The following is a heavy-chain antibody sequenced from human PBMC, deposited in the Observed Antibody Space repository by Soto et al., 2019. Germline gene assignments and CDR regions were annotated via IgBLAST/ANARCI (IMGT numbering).Heavy chain of an antibody. V-gene: IGHV3-23*01. D-gene: IGHD3-9*01. CDR1: GFTFSSYA. CDR3: AKDGYFDWFTNFDY. CDR2: ISGSGASA. J-gene: IGHJ4*02. Sequence: EVQLLESGGGLVQTGGSLRLSCAASGFTFSSYAMSWVRQAPGKGLEWVSAISGSGASANYADSVQGRFAISRDNSKNTLYLQMNSLRYEDTAVYYCAKDGYFDWFTNFDYWGQGTLVTVSS.